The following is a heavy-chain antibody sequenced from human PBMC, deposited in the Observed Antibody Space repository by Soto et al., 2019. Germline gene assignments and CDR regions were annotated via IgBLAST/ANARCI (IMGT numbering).Heavy chain of an antibody. J-gene: IGHJ6*03. D-gene: IGHD3-3*01. CDR1: GFTFTSSA. CDR3: AAASYYDFWSGYYPPMDV. CDR2: IVVGSGNT. Sequence: SVKVSCKASGFTFTSSAMQWVRQARGQRLEWIGWIVVGSGNTNYAQKFQERVTITRDMSTSTAYMELSSLRSEDTAVYYCAAASYYDFWSGYYPPMDVWGKGTTVTVSS. V-gene: IGHV1-58*02.